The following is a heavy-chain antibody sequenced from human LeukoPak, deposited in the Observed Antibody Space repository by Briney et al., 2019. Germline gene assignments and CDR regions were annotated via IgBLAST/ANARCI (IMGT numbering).Heavy chain of an antibody. CDR1: GFTFSSYG. CDR3: AKVTVVVVAATPSDY. J-gene: IGHJ4*02. V-gene: IGHV3-30*02. CDR2: IRYDGSNK. D-gene: IGHD2-15*01. Sequence: PGGSLRLSCAASGFTFSSYGMHWVRQAPGKGLEWVAFIRYDGSNKYYADSVKGRFTISRDNSKYTLYLQMNSLRAEDTAVYYCAKVTVVVVAATPSDYWGQGTLVTVSS.